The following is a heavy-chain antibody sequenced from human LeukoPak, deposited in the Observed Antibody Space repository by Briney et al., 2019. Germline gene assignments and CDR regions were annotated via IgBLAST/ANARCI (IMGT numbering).Heavy chain of an antibody. CDR2: MNPNSGNT. CDR3: ARGTDYYYYYYMDV. J-gene: IGHJ6*03. V-gene: IGHV1-8*03. CDR1: GYTFTSYD. Sequence: GASVKVSCKASGYTFTSYDINWVRQATEQGLEWMGWMNPNSGNTGYAQKFQGRVTITRNTSISTAYMELSSLRSEDTAVYYCARGTDYYYYYYMDVWGKGTTVTVSS.